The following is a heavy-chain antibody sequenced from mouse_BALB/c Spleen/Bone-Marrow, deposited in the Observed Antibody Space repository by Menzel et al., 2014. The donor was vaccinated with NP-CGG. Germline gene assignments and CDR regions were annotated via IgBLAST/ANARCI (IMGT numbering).Heavy chain of an antibody. CDR1: GYSFIGYY. D-gene: IGHD1-1*01. V-gene: IGHV1S34*01. Sequence: LVKTGASVKISCKASGYSFIGYYMYWVKQSHGKSLEWIGYISCYNGATSYNQKFKGKATFTVDTSSSTDYMQFNSLTTEDSAVYYCARGYGSSIRGAVDYWGQGTSVTVSS. J-gene: IGHJ4*01. CDR2: ISCYNGAT. CDR3: ARGYGSSIRGAVDY.